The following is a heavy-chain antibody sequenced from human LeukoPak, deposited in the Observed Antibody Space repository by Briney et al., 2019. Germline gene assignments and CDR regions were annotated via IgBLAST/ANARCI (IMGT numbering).Heavy chain of an antibody. V-gene: IGHV3-23*01. D-gene: IGHD3-22*01. J-gene: IGHJ6*03. Sequence: GGSLRLSCAASGFTFSSYAVTWVRQAPGKGLEWVSVINNSGAGRYYADSVKGRFTISRDNAKNSLYLQMNSLRAEDTAVYYCARDYYDTSGYMDVWGQGTTVTVSS. CDR3: ARDYYDTSGYMDV. CDR2: INNSGAGR. CDR1: GFTFSSYA.